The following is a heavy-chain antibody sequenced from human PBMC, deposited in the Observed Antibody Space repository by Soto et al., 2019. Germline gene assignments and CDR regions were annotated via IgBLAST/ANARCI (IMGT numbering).Heavy chain of an antibody. V-gene: IGHV1-69*13. D-gene: IGHD5-18*01. Sequence: SVKVSCKASGGTFSSYAISWVRQAPGQGLEWMGGIIPIFGTANYAQKFQGRVTITADESTSTAYMELSSLRSEDTAVYYCARESLRSNLWLQASNYSYYYSGMDVWGQGTTVTVSS. J-gene: IGHJ6*02. CDR3: ARESLRSNLWLQASNYSYYYSGMDV. CDR1: GGTFSSYA. CDR2: IIPIFGTA.